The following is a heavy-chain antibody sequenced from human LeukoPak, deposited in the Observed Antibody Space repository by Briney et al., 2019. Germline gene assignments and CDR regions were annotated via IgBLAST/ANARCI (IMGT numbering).Heavy chain of an antibody. CDR3: ARRREYGDFFDS. CDR1: VDSCNNFY. V-gene: IGHV4-4*07. CDR2: IFSRGIP. D-gene: IGHD4-17*01. Sequence: PSETLSLTCTFSVDSCNNFYYNWVRQPAGRGLEWIGRIFSRGIPNYNTSLKSRVTMSVDTSKNQFALKLTSVTAADSAVYYCARRREYGDFFDSWGPGTLVTVSS. J-gene: IGHJ4*01.